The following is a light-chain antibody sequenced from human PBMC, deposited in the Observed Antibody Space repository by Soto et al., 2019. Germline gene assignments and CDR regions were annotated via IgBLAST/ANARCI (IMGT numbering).Light chain of an antibody. CDR3: QQYSGYSRA. Sequence: DIQMTQSPSTLSASVGDRVTITCRASQSISSWLAWYQQKPGKAPNLLIYMASSLESGVPSRFSGSGSETEFTLTISSLQPDDFACYYCQQYSGYSRAFGQGTKVEIK. CDR1: QSISSW. J-gene: IGKJ1*01. CDR2: MAS. V-gene: IGKV1-5*03.